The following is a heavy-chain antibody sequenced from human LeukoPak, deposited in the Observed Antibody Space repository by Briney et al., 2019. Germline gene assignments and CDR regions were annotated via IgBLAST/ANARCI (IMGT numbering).Heavy chain of an antibody. V-gene: IGHV4-59*08. J-gene: IGHJ3*02. D-gene: IGHD3-10*01. CDR2: IYYSGST. CDR3: ARHAHGFGELTPHDALDI. Sequence: SETLSLTCTVSGGSISSYYWSWLRQPPGKGLEWIGYIYYSGSTNYNPSLKSRVTISVDTSKNQFSLKLSSVTAADTAVYYCARHAHGFGELTPHDALDIWGQGTMVTVSS. CDR1: GGSISSYY.